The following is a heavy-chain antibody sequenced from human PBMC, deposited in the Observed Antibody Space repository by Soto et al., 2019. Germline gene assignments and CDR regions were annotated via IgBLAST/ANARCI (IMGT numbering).Heavy chain of an antibody. CDR2: IVVGSGNT. D-gene: IGHD2-8*01. V-gene: IGHV1-58*02. Sequence: GAPGKLSSKAPGFTFTSSAMQSAQHARGQRLEWIGWIVVGSGNTNYAQKFQERVTITRDMSTSTAYMELSSLRSDDTAVYYCARVYGYYYYYMDVWGKGTTVTVYS. CDR3: ARVYGYYYYYMDV. J-gene: IGHJ6*03. CDR1: GFTFTSSA.